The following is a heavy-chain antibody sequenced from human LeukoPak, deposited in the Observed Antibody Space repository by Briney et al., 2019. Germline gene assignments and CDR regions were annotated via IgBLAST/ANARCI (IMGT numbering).Heavy chain of an antibody. Sequence: SETLSLTCTVSGGSISSYYWSWIRQPPGKGLGWIGYIYYSGSTNYNPSLKSRVTISVDTSKNQFSLKLSSVTAADTAVYYCARDNWNYGSSMDVWGQGTTVTVSS. CDR2: IYYSGST. CDR1: GGSISSYY. CDR3: ARDNWNYGSSMDV. J-gene: IGHJ6*02. V-gene: IGHV4-59*01. D-gene: IGHD1-7*01.